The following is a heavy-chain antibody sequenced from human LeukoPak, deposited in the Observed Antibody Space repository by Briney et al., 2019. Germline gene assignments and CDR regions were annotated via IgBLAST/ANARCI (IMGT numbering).Heavy chain of an antibody. J-gene: IGHJ4*02. D-gene: IGHD6-13*01. CDR2: IKQDGSEK. CDR1: GFTFSSCW. V-gene: IGHV3-7*01. CDR3: ARDWGDSSSWYRALLGYFDY. Sequence: GGSLRLSCAASGFTFSSCWMSWVRQAPGKGLEWVANIKQDGSEKYYVDSVKGRFTISRDNAKNSLYLQMNSLRAEDTAVYYCARDWGDSSSWYRALLGYFDYWGQGTLVTVSS.